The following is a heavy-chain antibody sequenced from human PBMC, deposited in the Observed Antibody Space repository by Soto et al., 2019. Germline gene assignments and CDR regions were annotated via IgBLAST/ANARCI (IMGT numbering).Heavy chain of an antibody. CDR3: ARDLTPEILPYYYDANDI. Sequence: EVQLVESGGGLVQPGGSLRLSCAASGFSISNYWMTWVRQAPGKGLEWVANIKEDGNEEYYVDSVKGRFTISRDNAKNSLYLKMNSLRAEDTAVYYCARDLTPEILPYYYDANDIWGQGTLVTVSS. CDR1: GFSISNYW. J-gene: IGHJ3*02. CDR2: IKEDGNEE. D-gene: IGHD3-22*01. V-gene: IGHV3-7*01.